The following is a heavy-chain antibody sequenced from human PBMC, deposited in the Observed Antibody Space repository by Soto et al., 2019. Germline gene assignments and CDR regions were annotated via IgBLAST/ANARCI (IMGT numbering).Heavy chain of an antibody. D-gene: IGHD3-10*01. Sequence: SETLSLTCAVSGGSISSSNWWSWVRQPPGKGLEWIGETYHSGSTNYNPSLKSRVTISVDKSKNQFSLKLSSVTAADTAVYYCARPDYYGSGSYYYYGMDVWGQGTTVTVSS. CDR1: GGSISSSNW. CDR3: ARPDYYGSGSYYYYGMDV. J-gene: IGHJ6*02. CDR2: TYHSGST. V-gene: IGHV4-4*02.